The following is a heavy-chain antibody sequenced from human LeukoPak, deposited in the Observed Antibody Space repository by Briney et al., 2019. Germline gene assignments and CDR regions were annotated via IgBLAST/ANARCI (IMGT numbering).Heavy chain of an antibody. CDR3: ARVTGYVVEDYFDY. J-gene: IGHJ4*02. Sequence: SETLSLTCTVSGGSISSYYWSWIRQPAGKGLEWIGRIYTSGSTNYNPSLKSRVTMSVDTSKNQLSLRLSSVTAADTAVYYCARVTGYVVEDYFDYWGQGTLVTVSS. CDR1: GGSISSYY. V-gene: IGHV4-4*07. D-gene: IGHD2-15*01. CDR2: IYTSGST.